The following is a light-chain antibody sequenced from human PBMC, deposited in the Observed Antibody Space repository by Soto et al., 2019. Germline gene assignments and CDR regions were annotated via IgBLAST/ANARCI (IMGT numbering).Light chain of an antibody. Sequence: QSALTQPASVSGSPGQSITISCAGSSSDVGAYSFVSWYQQHPEKAPKLLIYEVTNRPSGVSDRFSGSKSGNTASLTISGLQAEDEAHYYCSSKRNTSSVVFGGGTKLTVL. CDR3: SSKRNTSSVV. V-gene: IGLV2-14*01. J-gene: IGLJ2*01. CDR1: SSDVGAYSF. CDR2: EVT.